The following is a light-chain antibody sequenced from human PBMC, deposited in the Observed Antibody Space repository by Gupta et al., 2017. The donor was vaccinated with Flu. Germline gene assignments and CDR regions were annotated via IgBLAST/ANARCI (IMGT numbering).Light chain of an antibody. CDR3: CSYVHRAI. CDR1: GNAIGNHTL. Sequence: QSALTQPASVSGSPGQSITISCTGTGNAIGNHTLVSWYQQHPGKAPKVVIFEASKRPSGVARRFSGSRSGNTASLTISGLQAEDEADYYCCSYVHRAIFGGGTKVTVL. CDR2: EAS. V-gene: IGLV2-23*01. J-gene: IGLJ2*01.